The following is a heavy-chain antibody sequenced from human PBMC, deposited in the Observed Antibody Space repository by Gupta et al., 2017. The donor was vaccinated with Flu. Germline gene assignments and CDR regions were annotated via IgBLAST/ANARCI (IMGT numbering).Heavy chain of an antibody. J-gene: IGHJ4*02. CDR2: VGYSGNT. CDR1: GGSISDTSYY. V-gene: IGHV4-39*01. Sequence: QLQLQESGPGLVKPSETLPLICTVSGGSISDTSYYWGWIRQSPGKGLEWIGNVGYSGNTFYNPSRKSRVTISVDTSKNQFSLKLSSVTAADTAVYYCARRITYGKTFDYWGQGSLVTVSS. CDR3: ARRITYGKTFDY. D-gene: IGHD2/OR15-2a*01.